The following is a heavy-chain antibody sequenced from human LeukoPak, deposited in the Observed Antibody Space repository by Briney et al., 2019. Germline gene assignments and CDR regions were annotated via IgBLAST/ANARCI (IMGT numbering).Heavy chain of an antibody. CDR1: GFTFSDYG. CDR2: VSSEGSVT. D-gene: IGHD3-10*01. Sequence: GRSLRLSCAASGFTFSDYGMHWVRQAPGKGLEWVAVVSSEGSVTVYIDSVRGRFTVSRDNSRNTLYLQMNSLRAEDTAVYYCAKEIRGGSGSYQDAFDIWGQGTMVTVSS. CDR3: AKEIRGGSGSYQDAFDI. V-gene: IGHV3-30*18. J-gene: IGHJ3*02.